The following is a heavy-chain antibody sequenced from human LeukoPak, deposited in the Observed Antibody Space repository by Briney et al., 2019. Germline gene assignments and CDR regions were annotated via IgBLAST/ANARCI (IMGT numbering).Heavy chain of an antibody. J-gene: IGHJ4*02. D-gene: IGHD6-13*01. CDR3: ARWGIATAGGIDY. V-gene: IGHV3-33*01. CDR1: GFSFSRYG. CDR2: IWFDGSNK. Sequence: GGSLRLSCAASGFSFSRYGMHWVRQAPGKGLEWVALIWFDGSNKYHADSVKGRFTNSRDNSKNTLDLQMSSLRVEDTAVYYCARWGIATAGGIDYWGQGTLVTVSS.